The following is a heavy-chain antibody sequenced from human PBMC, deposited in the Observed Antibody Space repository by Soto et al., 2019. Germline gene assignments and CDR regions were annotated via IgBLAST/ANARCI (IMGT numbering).Heavy chain of an antibody. J-gene: IGHJ6*02. Sequence: GGSLRLSCAASGFTFSSYAMSWVRQAPGKGLEWVSAISGSGGSTYYADSVKGRFTISRDNSKNTLYLQMNSLRAEDTAVYYCAKDWRFTISQPSYYYGMDVWGQGTTVTVSS. CDR1: GFTFSSYA. V-gene: IGHV3-23*01. CDR3: AKDWRFTISQPSYYYGMDV. D-gene: IGHD2-2*01. CDR2: ISGSGGST.